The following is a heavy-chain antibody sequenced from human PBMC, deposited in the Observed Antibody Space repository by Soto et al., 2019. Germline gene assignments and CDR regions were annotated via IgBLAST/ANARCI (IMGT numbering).Heavy chain of an antibody. V-gene: IGHV1-18*01. CDR3: AFIKGLELGQRNYNVVY. Sequence: GASVKVSCKACGYTYTSYGISWVRPYPGQGLKRMGWISAYNGNTNYAQKLQGRVTMTTDTSTSTAYMELRSLRSDDTAVYYCAFIKGLELGQRNYNVVYGGQGTLVKVSS. D-gene: IGHD1-7*01. CDR1: GYTYTSYG. CDR2: ISAYNGNT. J-gene: IGHJ4*02.